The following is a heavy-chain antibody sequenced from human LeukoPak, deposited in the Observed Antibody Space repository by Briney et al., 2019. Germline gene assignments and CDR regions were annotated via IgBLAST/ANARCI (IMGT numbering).Heavy chain of an antibody. CDR2: INPSGCST. Sequence: GASVKVSFKASGYTFTSCYMHWVRQAPGQGVEWVGIINPSGCSTRYAQKLEGRVNMNRDQHTSPVYMELSSLRSEDTAVYYCARDSVYSSSWKYFQHWGQGTLVTVSS. CDR1: GYTFTSCY. CDR3: ARDSVYSSSWKYFQH. J-gene: IGHJ1*01. V-gene: IGHV1-46*01. D-gene: IGHD6-13*01.